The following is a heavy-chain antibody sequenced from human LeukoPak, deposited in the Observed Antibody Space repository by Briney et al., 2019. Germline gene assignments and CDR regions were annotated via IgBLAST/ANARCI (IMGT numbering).Heavy chain of an antibody. D-gene: IGHD3-10*01. J-gene: IGHJ4*02. CDR2: ISSSSTYI. CDR3: ARDAGSGSYYIDY. CDR1: GFTFSRNS. V-gene: IGHV3-21*01. Sequence: GGSLRLSRAASGFTFSRNSMNWVRQAPGKGLEWVSSISSSSTYIYYADSVKGRFTISRDNAKNSLYLQMNSLRADDTALYYCARDAGSGSYYIDYWGRGTLVTVYS.